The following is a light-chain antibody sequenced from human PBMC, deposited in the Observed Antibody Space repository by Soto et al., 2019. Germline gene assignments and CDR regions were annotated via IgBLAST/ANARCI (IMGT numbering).Light chain of an antibody. CDR2: GNN. J-gene: IGLJ1*01. CDR1: RSNVERNT. V-gene: IGLV1-44*01. Sequence: QSVLTQPPSASWTPGQRVTISCSGGRSNVERNTVNWYQQLPGTAPKLLIFGNNQRPSGVPDRFSGSRSGTSASLAISGLHSEDEADYHCAAWDDSLNGIVFGTGTKVTVL. CDR3: AAWDDSLNGIV.